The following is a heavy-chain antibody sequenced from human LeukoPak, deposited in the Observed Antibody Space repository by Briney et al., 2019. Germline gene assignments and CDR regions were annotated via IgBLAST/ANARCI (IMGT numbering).Heavy chain of an antibody. CDR1: GYTVASYW. V-gene: IGHV5-51*01. J-gene: IGHJ3*02. CDR2: IYPGDSET. Sequence: GESLKISCKGSGYTVASYWIAWVRQMPGKGLEWMGIIYPGDSETRYSPSFQGQVTISADKSISTAYLQWSSLKASDTAMYYCARLTAGGPNHAFDIWGQGTMVTVSS. D-gene: IGHD5-18*01. CDR3: ARLTAGGPNHAFDI.